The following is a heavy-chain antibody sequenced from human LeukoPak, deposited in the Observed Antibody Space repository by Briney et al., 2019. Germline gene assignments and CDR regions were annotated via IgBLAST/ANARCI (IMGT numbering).Heavy chain of an antibody. V-gene: IGHV3-74*01. Sequence: GGSLRLSCAASGFTFNSHWMHWVRQAPGKGLVWVSRINNDGSTTTYADSVRGRFTISRDNAKNTLFLQMNSLRAEDTAVYYCARVLTYFDLWGQGTLVTVSS. CDR3: ARVLTYFDL. CDR1: GFTFNSHW. J-gene: IGHJ5*01. CDR2: INNDGSTT.